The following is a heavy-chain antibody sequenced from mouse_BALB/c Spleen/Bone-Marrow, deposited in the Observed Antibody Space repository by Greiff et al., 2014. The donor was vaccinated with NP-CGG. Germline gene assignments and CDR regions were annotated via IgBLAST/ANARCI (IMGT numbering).Heavy chain of an antibody. CDR2: IWSGGST. Sequence: QVQLKESGPGLVQPSQSLSITCTVSGFSLSSYGVHWVRQSPGKGLEWLGVIWSGGSTDYNAAFISRLTISKDNSKSQVFFKMTSLQVNDTAIYYCARNHRGYYFDYWGQGTTLTVSS. CDR3: ARNHRGYYFDY. D-gene: IGHD3-1*01. J-gene: IGHJ2*01. V-gene: IGHV2-2*02. CDR1: GFSLSSYG.